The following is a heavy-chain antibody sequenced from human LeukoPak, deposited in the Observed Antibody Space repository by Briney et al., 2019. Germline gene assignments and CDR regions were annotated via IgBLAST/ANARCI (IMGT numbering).Heavy chain of an antibody. Sequence: SQTLSLTCAVSGGSICSGGYSWSWIRQPPGKGLEWIGYIYHSGSTYYNPSLKSRVTISVDRSKNQFSLKLSSVTAADTAVYYCARVHGPTGFDYWGQGTLVTVSS. J-gene: IGHJ4*02. V-gene: IGHV4-30-2*01. CDR3: ARVHGPTGFDY. CDR2: IYHSGST. D-gene: IGHD4-17*01. CDR1: GGSICSGGYS.